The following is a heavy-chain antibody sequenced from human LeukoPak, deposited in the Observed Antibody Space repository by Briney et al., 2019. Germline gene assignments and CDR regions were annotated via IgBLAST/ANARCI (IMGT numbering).Heavy chain of an antibody. Sequence: GGSLRLSCAASGFTLSSYGMPWVRRAPGKGLEGVAFIRYDGSNKDYAESVKGRFTISSDNSKNTLYLQMNSLRAEDTAVYYCAKENTVVTRFSGYYFDYWGQGTLVTVSS. CDR3: AKENTVVTRFSGYYFDY. CDR1: GFTLSSYG. D-gene: IGHD4-23*01. V-gene: IGHV3-30*02. CDR2: IRYDGSNK. J-gene: IGHJ4*02.